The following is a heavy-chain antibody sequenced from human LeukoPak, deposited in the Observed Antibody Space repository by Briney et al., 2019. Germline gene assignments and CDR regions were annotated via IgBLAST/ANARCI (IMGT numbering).Heavy chain of an antibody. J-gene: IGHJ4*02. Sequence: PGGTLRLSCAGSGFPFSSHGMNWVRQAPGKGLVWVSRINSDGSSTSYADSVKGRFTISRDNAKNTLYLQMNSLRAEDTAVYYCARVWSASSSLDYXXQGTLVTVXS. CDR2: INSDGSST. CDR3: ARVWSASSSLDY. V-gene: IGHV3-74*01. D-gene: IGHD6-13*01. CDR1: GFPFSSHG.